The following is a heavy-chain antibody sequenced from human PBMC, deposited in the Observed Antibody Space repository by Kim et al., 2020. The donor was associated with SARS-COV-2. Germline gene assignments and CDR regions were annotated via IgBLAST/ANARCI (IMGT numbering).Heavy chain of an antibody. CDR3: ATFRYTSNWYYFHY. Sequence: TASLKSRVTISIDTSKNQFSLKLTSVTAADSSVYYCATFRYTSNWYYFHYWGQGTLVTVSS. D-gene: IGHD6-13*01. J-gene: IGHJ4*02. V-gene: IGHV4-59*01.